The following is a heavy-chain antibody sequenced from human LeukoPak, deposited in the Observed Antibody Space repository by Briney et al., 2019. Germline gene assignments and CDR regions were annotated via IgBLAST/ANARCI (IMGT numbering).Heavy chain of an antibody. CDR2: IFHSGRT. Sequence: SETLSPTCAVSGVSITSNAWWTWVRQPPGKGLEWIGEIFHSGRTHYSPSLKSRVTISVDKSKTQFSLQLSSVTAADTAVYYCARNDGNSDFDYWGQGTLVTVSS. D-gene: IGHD4-23*01. J-gene: IGHJ4*02. CDR3: ARNDGNSDFDY. V-gene: IGHV4-4*02. CDR1: GVSITSNAW.